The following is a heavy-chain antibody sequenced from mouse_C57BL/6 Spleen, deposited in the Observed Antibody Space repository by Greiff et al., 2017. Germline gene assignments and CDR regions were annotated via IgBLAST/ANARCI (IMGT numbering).Heavy chain of an antibody. V-gene: IGHV1-69*01. CDR1: GYTFTSYW. Sequence: QVQLKQPGAELVMPGASVKLSCKASGYTFTSYWMHWVKQRPGQGLEWIGEIDPSDSYTNYNQKFKGKSTLTVDKSSSTAYMQLSSLTSEDSAVYYCARWRGYSNFDYAMDYWGQGTSVTVSS. J-gene: IGHJ4*01. CDR2: IDPSDSYT. D-gene: IGHD2-5*01. CDR3: ARWRGYSNFDYAMDY.